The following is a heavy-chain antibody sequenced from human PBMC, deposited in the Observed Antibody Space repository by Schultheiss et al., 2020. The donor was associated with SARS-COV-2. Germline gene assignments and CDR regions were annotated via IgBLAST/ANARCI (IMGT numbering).Heavy chain of an antibody. D-gene: IGHD5/OR15-5a*01. J-gene: IGHJ4*02. CDR3: ARDLRGRGYFDY. V-gene: IGHV3-53*01. CDR2: IYSGGST. Sequence: GGSLRLSCAASGFTVSSNYMSWVRQAPGKGLEWVSVIYSGGSTYYADSVKGRFTISRDNSKNTLYLQMNSLRAEDTAVYYCARDLRGRGYFDYWGQGTLVTVSS. CDR1: GFTVSSNY.